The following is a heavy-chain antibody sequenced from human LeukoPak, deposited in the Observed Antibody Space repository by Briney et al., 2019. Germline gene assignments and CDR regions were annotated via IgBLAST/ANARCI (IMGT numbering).Heavy chain of an antibody. CDR3: ARERGRGRDSPWFDY. D-gene: IGHD1-26*01. J-gene: IGHJ4*02. CDR2: IKEDGTET. Sequence: GGSLRLSCAASGFMFSSNWMSWVRLAPGKGLEWVANIKEDGTETYYVDSVKGRFTISRDNSKNTLDLQMTGLRAEDTAVYYCARERGRGRDSPWFDYWGQGTLVTVSS. CDR1: GFMFSSNW. V-gene: IGHV3-7*03.